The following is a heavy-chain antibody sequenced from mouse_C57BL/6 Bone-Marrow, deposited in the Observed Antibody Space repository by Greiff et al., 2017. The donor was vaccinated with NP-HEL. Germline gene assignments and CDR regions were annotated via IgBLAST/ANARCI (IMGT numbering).Heavy chain of an antibody. Sequence: QVQLQQSGAELVKPGASVKLSCKASGYTFTSYWMHWVKQRPGQGLEWIGMIHPNSGSTNYNEKFKSKATLTVDKSSSTAYMQLSSLTSEDSAVYYCARTYGVPWYFDVWGTGTTVTVSS. V-gene: IGHV1-64*01. CDR1: GYTFTSYW. CDR2: IHPNSGST. D-gene: IGHD1-1*01. J-gene: IGHJ1*03. CDR3: ARTYGVPWYFDV.